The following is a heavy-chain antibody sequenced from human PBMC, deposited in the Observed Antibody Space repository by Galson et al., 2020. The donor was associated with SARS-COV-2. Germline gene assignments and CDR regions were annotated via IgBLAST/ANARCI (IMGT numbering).Heavy chain of an antibody. J-gene: IGHJ2*01. CDR1: GFTFSSYW. Sequence: GESLKISCAASGFTFSSYWMSWVRQAPGKGLEWVANIKQDGSEKYYVDSVKGRFTISRDNAKNSLYLQMNSLRAEDTAVYYCARDSGSSWYSGWYFDLWGRGTLVTVSS. V-gene: IGHV3-7*03. D-gene: IGHD6-13*01. CDR3: ARDSGSSWYSGWYFDL. CDR2: IKQDGSEK.